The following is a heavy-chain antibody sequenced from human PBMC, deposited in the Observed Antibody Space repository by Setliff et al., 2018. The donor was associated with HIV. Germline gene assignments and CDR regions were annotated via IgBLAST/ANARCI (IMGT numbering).Heavy chain of an antibody. D-gene: IGHD2-21*02. CDR2: IYYSGST. V-gene: IGHV4-59*01. Sequence: SETLSLTCTVSGGSISSYYWSWIRQPPGKGLEWIGYIYYSGSTNYNPSLKSRVTISVDTSKNQFSLKLNSVTAADTAVYYGVRVVVTAIMDYYYYYMDVWGKGTTVTVSS. J-gene: IGHJ6*03. CDR3: VRVVVTAIMDYYYYYMDV. CDR1: GGSISSYY.